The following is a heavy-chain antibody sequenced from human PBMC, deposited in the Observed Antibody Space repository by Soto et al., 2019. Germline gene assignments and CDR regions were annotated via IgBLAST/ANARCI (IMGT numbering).Heavy chain of an antibody. Sequence: EASVKVSCKASGDTFSSYAISWVRQAPGQGLEWMGGIITIFGTANYAQKFQGRVTITADKSTSTAYMELSSLRSEDTAVYYCARDPRPLRQPYYYYGMDVWGQGTTVTVSS. V-gene: IGHV1-69*06. CDR2: IITIFGTA. J-gene: IGHJ6*02. CDR3: ARDPRPLRQPYYYYGMDV. D-gene: IGHD3-10*01. CDR1: GDTFSSYA.